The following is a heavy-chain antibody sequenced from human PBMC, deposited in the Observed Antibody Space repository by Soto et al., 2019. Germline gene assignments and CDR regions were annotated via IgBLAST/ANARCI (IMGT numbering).Heavy chain of an antibody. V-gene: IGHV3-74*01. CDR3: ARGARNYYYFDY. CDR2: INGDGSTT. CDR1: GFTFSNYW. D-gene: IGHD1-7*01. J-gene: IGHJ4*02. Sequence: EVQLVESGGGLVQPGGSQRFSCAASGFTFSNYWMHWVRQAPGKGLVWVSRINGDGSTTNYADSVKSRFTISRDNDKNTLYLQMNSLRAEDTAVYYCARGARNYYYFDYWGQGTLVTVSS.